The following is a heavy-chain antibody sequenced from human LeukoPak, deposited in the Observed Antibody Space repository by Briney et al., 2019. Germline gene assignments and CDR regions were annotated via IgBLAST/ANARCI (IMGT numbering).Heavy chain of an antibody. CDR3: ARESLTWLQSRTSWFDP. J-gene: IGHJ5*02. V-gene: IGHV4-39*07. CDR2: IYYSGNT. Sequence: PSETLSLTCTVSGGSISSSTYFRGWIRQPPGKGLEWIGTIYYSGNTYYNPSLKSRVTISVDTSKNQFSLKLSSVTAADTAVYYCARESLTWLQSRTSWFDPWGQGTLVTVSS. CDR1: GGSISSSTYF. D-gene: IGHD5-24*01.